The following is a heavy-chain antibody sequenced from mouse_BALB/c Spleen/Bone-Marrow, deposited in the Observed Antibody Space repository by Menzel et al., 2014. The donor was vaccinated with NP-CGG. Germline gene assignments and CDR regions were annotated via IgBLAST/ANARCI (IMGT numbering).Heavy chain of an antibody. V-gene: IGHV7-3*02. CDR3: ARDRGLTYFDY. D-gene: IGHD2-4*01. Sequence: DVQLVESGGGLVQPGGSLILSCATSGFTFTDYYMSWVRQPPGKALEWLGFIRNKANGYTTEYSASVKGRFTISRDNSQSILYLQMNTLRAEDSATYYCARDRGLTYFDYWGQGTTLTVSS. CDR2: IRNKANGYTT. J-gene: IGHJ2*01. CDR1: GFTFTDYY.